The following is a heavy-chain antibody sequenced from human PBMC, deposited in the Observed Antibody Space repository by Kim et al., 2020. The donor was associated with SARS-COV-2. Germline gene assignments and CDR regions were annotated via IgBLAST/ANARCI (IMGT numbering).Heavy chain of an antibody. D-gene: IGHD4-17*01. CDR1: GYTFTNYV. CDR2: INPYNGNP. J-gene: IGHJ6*02. V-gene: IGHV1-18*01. CDR3: ARRGTTKNGMDV. Sequence: SVKVSCKASGYTFTNYVITWVRQAPGQGLEWMGWINPYNGNPNYAQKLQGRVTMTSDTSTSTAYMELKNLRSDDTALYYCARRGTTKNGMDVWGQGTTVTVSS.